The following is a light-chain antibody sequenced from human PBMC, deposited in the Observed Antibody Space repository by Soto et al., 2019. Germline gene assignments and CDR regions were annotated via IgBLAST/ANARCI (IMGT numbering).Light chain of an antibody. CDR3: QQYGSSPLT. Sequence: EIVLTQSPGTLSLSPGERATLSCRASQRVSSSYIAWYQQKPGQAPRLLIYDASSRATGIPDRFSGSGSGTDFTLTISRLEPEDFAVYYCQQYGSSPLTFGGGTKVDIK. J-gene: IGKJ4*01. CDR1: QRVSSSY. V-gene: IGKV3-20*01. CDR2: DAS.